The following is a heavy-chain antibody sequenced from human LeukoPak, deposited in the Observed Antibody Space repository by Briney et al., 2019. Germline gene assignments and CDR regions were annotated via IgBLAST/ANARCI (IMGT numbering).Heavy chain of an antibody. D-gene: IGHD5-24*01. CDR1: GGSISTYH. J-gene: IGHJ4*02. Sequence: SETLSLTCTVSGGSISTYHWSWIRQPPGKGLEWIGDIYYSGGTNYNPSLKSRVTISVDTSKNQFSLNLSSVTAADTAVYYCARDRSNGYNLFDYWGQGTLVTVSS. CDR2: IYYSGGT. CDR3: ARDRSNGYNLFDY. V-gene: IGHV4-59*01.